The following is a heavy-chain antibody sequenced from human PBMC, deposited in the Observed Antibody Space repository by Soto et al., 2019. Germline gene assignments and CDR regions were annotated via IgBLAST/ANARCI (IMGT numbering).Heavy chain of an antibody. D-gene: IGHD5-12*01. J-gene: IGHJ5*01. CDR2: ISSSSSYI. Sequence: EVQLVESGGGLVKPGGSLRLSCAASGFTFSSYSFEWVRQAPGKGLEWVSSISSSSSYIYYADSVKGRFTISRDNAKNSLYLQMNNLRAEDTAVYYCGGYDFAGFDSWGQETWSPSPQ. V-gene: IGHV3-21*01. CDR1: GFTFSSYS. CDR3: GGYDFAGFDS.